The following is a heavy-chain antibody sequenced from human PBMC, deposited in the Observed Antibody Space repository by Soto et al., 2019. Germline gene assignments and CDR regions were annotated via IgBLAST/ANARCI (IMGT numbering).Heavy chain of an antibody. J-gene: IGHJ4*02. CDR3: ARAPRLRLSDY. CDR2: ISSNGGST. V-gene: IGHV3-64*01. D-gene: IGHD2-21*02. CDR1: GFTFSSYA. Sequence: GGSLRRSCAPSGFTFSSYAMHWVRQAPGKGLEYVSAISSNGGSTYYANSVKGRFTISRDNSKNTLYLQMGSLRAEDMAVYYCARAPRLRLSDYWGKGTLVTVSS.